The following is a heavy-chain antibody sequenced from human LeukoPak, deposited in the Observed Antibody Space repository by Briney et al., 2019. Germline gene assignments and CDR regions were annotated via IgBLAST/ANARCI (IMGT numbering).Heavy chain of an antibody. CDR1: GFTFSSYG. V-gene: IGHV3-33*01. CDR3: ARDKYFGITNCPQLPSY. J-gene: IGHJ4*01. D-gene: IGHD2-2*01. Sequence: GGSLRLSCAASGFTFSSYGMHWVRQAPGKGLEWVAVIWYDGSNKYYADSVKGRFTISRDNSKNTVYLQMNSLRAEDTAVHYCARDKYFGITNCPQLPSYWGQGSLVTVSS. CDR2: IWYDGSNK.